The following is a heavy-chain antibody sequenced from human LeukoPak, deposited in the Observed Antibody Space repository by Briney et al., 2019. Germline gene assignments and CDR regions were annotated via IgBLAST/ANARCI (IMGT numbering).Heavy chain of an antibody. D-gene: IGHD3-22*01. CDR3: ARGRDSSGYYLDY. Sequence: ASVKVSCKASGYTFTGYYMHWVRQAPGQGLEWMGWINPNSGGTNYAQKFQGWATMTRDTSISTAYMELSRLRSDDTAVYYCARGRDSSGYYLDYWGQGTLVTVSS. J-gene: IGHJ4*02. CDR1: GYTFTGYY. V-gene: IGHV1-2*04. CDR2: INPNSGGT.